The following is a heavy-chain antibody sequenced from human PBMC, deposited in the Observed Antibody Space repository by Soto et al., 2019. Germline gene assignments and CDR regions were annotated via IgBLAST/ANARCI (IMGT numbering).Heavy chain of an antibody. CDR2: INHSGNT. CDR3: ARGIQITFGGVIVRGDYFDY. D-gene: IGHD3-16*02. J-gene: IGHJ4*02. V-gene: IGHV4-34*01. Sequence: SETLSLTCAVYGGSFSDYYWSWIRQPPGKGLEWIGEINHSGNTNYKPSLKSRVTISVDTSKSQFSLRLDSVTAADTAVYYCARGIQITFGGVIVRGDYFDYWGQGSLVIVSS. CDR1: GGSFSDYY.